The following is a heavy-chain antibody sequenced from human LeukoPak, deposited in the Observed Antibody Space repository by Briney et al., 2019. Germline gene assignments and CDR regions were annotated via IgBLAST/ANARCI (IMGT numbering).Heavy chain of an antibody. CDR1: GGSFSGYY. V-gene: IGHV4-34*01. J-gene: IGHJ4*02. Sequence: SETLSLTCAVYGGSFSGYYWSWIRQPPGKGLEWIGEINHSGSTNYNRSLKSRVTISVDTSKNQFSLKLSSVTAADTAVYYCARALRPLAAAGLFDYWGQGTLVTVSS. CDR2: INHSGST. CDR3: ARALRPLAAAGLFDY. D-gene: IGHD6-13*01.